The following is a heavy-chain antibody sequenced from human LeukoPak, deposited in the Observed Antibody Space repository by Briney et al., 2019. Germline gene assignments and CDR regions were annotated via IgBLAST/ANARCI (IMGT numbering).Heavy chain of an antibody. CDR2: INPNSGGT. D-gene: IGHD2-2*01. J-gene: IGHJ3*02. CDR3: ARCGYCSSTSCSRGAFDI. V-gene: IGHV1-2*04. Sequence: ASVKVSCKASGYTFTGYYMHWVRQAPGQGLEWMGWINPNSGGTNYAQKFQGWVTMTRDTSISTAYMKLSRLRSDDTAVYYCARCGYCSSTSCSRGAFDIWGQGTMVTVSS. CDR1: GYTFTGYY.